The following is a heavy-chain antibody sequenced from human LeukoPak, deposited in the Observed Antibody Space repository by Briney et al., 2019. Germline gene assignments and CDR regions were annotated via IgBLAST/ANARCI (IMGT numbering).Heavy chain of an antibody. V-gene: IGHV4-34*01. Sequence: SETLSLTCAVYGGSFSGYYWSWIRQPPGKGLEWLGEINHSGSTNYNPSLKSRVTISVDTSKNQFSLKLSSVTAADTAVYYCARGRRGYVHPYYFDYWGQGTLVTVSS. D-gene: IGHD6-25*01. CDR2: INHSGST. CDR1: GGSFSGYY. CDR3: ARGRRGYVHPYYFDY. J-gene: IGHJ4*02.